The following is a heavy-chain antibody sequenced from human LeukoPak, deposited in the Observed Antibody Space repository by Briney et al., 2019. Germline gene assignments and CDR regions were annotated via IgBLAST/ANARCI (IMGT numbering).Heavy chain of an antibody. CDR1: GGSISSSSYY. D-gene: IGHD3-3*01. CDR2: IYYSGST. V-gene: IGHV4-61*05. J-gene: IGHJ4*02. Sequence: SETLSLTCTVSGGSISSSSYYWSWIRQPPGKGLEWIGYIYYSGSTNYNPSLKSRVTMSVDTSKNQFSLKLSSVTAADTAVYYCARGYDFWTGSYFDYWGQGTLVTVSS. CDR3: ARGYDFWTGSYFDY.